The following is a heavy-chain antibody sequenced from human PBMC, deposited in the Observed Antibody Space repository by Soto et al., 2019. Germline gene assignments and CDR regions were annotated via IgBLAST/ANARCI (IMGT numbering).Heavy chain of an antibody. D-gene: IGHD2-2*01. CDR1: GGSISSSSYY. J-gene: IGHJ5*02. Sequence: SETLSLTCTVSGGSISSSSYYWGWIRQPPGKGLEWIGSIYYSGSTYYNPSLKSRVTISVDTSKNQFSLKLSSVTAADTAVYYCARHTPRVGQLLLHWFDPWGQGTLVTVSS. CDR3: ARHTPRVGQLLLHWFDP. CDR2: IYYSGST. V-gene: IGHV4-39*01.